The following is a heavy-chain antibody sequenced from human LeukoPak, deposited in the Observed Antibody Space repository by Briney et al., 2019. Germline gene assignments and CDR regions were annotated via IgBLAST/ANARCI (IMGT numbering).Heavy chain of an antibody. CDR2: INHSGST. CDR3: ARGLGD. J-gene: IGHJ4*02. V-gene: IGHV4-34*01. CDR1: GGSFSGYY. Sequence: SETLSLTCAVYGGSFSGYYWSWIRQPPGKGLEWIGEINHSGSTNYNPSLKSRVTISVDTSKNQFSLKLSSVTAADTAVYYCARGLGDWGQGTLVTVSS.